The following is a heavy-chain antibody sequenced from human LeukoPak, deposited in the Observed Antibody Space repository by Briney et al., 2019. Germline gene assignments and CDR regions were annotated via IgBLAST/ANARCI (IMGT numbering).Heavy chain of an antibody. D-gene: IGHD3-22*01. J-gene: IGHJ4*02. Sequence: GGSLRLSCAASGFTFSSYAMSWVRQAPGKGLEWVSAISGSGGGTYYADSVKGWFTISRDNSKNTLYLQMNSLRAEDTAVYYCAKAGKYYYDSSGYYPGDYWGQGTLVTVSS. CDR3: AKAGKYYYDSSGYYPGDY. CDR1: GFTFSSYA. CDR2: ISGSGGGT. V-gene: IGHV3-23*01.